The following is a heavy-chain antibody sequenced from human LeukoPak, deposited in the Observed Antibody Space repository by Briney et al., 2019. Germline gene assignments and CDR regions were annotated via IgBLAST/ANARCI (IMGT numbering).Heavy chain of an antibody. V-gene: IGHV3-66*02. CDR2: IYSGGST. CDR1: GFTVSSNY. CDR3: ARYRNRGDYDY. Sequence: GSLRLSCAASGFTVSSNYMSWVRQAPGKGLEWVSVIYSGGSTNYADSVKGRFTISRDNSKNTLYLQMNSLRAEDTAVYYCARYRNRGDYDYWGQGTLVTVSS. D-gene: IGHD1-14*01. J-gene: IGHJ4*02.